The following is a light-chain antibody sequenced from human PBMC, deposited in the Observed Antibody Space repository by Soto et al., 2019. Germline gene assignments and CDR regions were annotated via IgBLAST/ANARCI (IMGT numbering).Light chain of an antibody. V-gene: IGLV2-23*01. CDR2: EDT. Sequence: QSALTQPASVSGSPGQSITVSCTRTSGVFRSHNLVSWYQHHPDKAPKLVISEDTQRPSGVSDRFSGSRSGNTASLTISGLQAEDEADYYCCSYAGSRNVAFGGGTKVTVL. J-gene: IGLJ2*01. CDR1: SGVFRSHNL. CDR3: CSYAGSRNVA.